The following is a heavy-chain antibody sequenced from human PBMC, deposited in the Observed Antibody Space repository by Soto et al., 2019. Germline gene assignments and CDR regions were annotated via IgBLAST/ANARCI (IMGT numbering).Heavy chain of an antibody. CDR1: GYTFTSYA. J-gene: IGHJ4*02. V-gene: IGHV1-3*01. Sequence: ASVKVSCKASGYTFTSYAMHWVRQAPGQRLEWMGWINAGNGNTKYSQKFQGRVTITRDTSASTAYMELSSLRSEDTAVYYCARVYYDILTRSSKYYFDYSGQGTLVTVSS. D-gene: IGHD3-9*01. CDR3: ARVYYDILTRSSKYYFDY. CDR2: INAGNGNT.